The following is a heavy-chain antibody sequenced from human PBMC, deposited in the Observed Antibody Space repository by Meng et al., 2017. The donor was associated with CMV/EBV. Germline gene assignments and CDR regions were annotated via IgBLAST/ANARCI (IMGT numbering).Heavy chain of an antibody. CDR1: GFTFSSYS. V-gene: IGHV3-21*01. Sequence: GGSLRLSCAASGFTFSSYSMNWVRQAPGKGLEWVSSISSSSSYIYYADSVKGRFTISRDSAKNSLYLQMNSLRAEDTAVYYCARDSRDYDFWSGRRRYYYYGMDVWGQGTTVTVSS. D-gene: IGHD3-3*01. J-gene: IGHJ6*02. CDR3: ARDSRDYDFWSGRRRYYYYGMDV. CDR2: ISSSSSYI.